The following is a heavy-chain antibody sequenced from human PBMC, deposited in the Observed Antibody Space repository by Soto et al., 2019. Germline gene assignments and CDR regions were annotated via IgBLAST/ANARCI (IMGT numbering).Heavy chain of an antibody. CDR1: GFTFSSYS. D-gene: IGHD3-3*01. J-gene: IGHJ4*02. CDR3: ARAVWSGYYHFDY. Sequence: EVQLVESGGGLVKPGGSLRLSCAASGFTFSSYSMNWVRQAPGKGLEWVSSISSSSSYIYYADSVKGRFTISRDNAKNSQYLQMNSLRAEDTAVYYCARAVWSGYYHFDYWGQGTLVTVSS. V-gene: IGHV3-21*01. CDR2: ISSSSSYI.